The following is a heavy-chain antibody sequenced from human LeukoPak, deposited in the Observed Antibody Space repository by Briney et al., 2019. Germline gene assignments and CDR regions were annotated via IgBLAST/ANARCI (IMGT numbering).Heavy chain of an antibody. CDR3: AVPLYCSGGSCYLHAFDI. V-gene: IGHV4-34*01. D-gene: IGHD2-15*01. CDR1: GGSFSGYY. Sequence: SETLSLTCAVYGGSFSGYYWSWIRQPPGKGLEWIGEINHSGSTNYNPSLKSRVTISVDKSKNQFSLKLSSVTAADTAVYYCAVPLYCSGGSCYLHAFDIWGQGTMVTVSS. CDR2: INHSGST. J-gene: IGHJ3*02.